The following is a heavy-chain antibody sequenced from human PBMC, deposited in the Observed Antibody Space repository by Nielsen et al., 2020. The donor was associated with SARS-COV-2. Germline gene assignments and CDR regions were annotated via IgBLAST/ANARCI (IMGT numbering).Heavy chain of an antibody. V-gene: IGHV3-33*01. J-gene: IGHJ3*02. Sequence: GGSLRLSCAASGFTFSSYGMHGVRQAPGKGLEWLAVIWYDGSNKYYADSVKGRFTISRDNSKNTLYLQMNSLRAEDTAVYYCAREYMVYGGTSGGDAFDIWGQGTMVTVSS. CDR2: IWYDGSNK. CDR3: AREYMVYGGTSGGDAFDI. D-gene: IGHD4-23*01. CDR1: GFTFSSYG.